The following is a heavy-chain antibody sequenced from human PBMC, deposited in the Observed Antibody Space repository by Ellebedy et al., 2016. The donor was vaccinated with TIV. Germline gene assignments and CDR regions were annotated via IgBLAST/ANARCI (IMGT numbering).Heavy chain of an antibody. CDR1: GDSITSSY. D-gene: IGHD2-2*01. J-gene: IGHJ5*02. V-gene: IGHV4-59*01. CDR3: ARGVTVPAGFCCDT. CDR2: IFYNWKT. Sequence: MPSETLSLTCTVSGDSITSSYWSWIRQPPGKGLEWIAYIFYNWKTNYSPSLKSRVTISVDTSKNQYSLKLRSVTAADTAVYYCARGVTVPAGFCCDTWGQGTLVTVSS.